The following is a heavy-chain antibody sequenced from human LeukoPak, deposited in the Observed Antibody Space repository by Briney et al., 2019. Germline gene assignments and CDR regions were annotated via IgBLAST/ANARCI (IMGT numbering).Heavy chain of an antibody. V-gene: IGHV4-31*03. CDR3: ARVPRSSGSPDY. J-gene: IGHJ4*02. Sequence: SSETLSLTCTVSGGSISSADYYWSWIRQHPGKGLEWIGYIYYSGSTYYNPSLKSRVTISVDTSKNQFSLKLSSVTAADTAVYYCARVPRSSGSPDYWGQGTLVTVSS. CDR2: IYYSGST. D-gene: IGHD3-22*01. CDR1: GGSISSADYY.